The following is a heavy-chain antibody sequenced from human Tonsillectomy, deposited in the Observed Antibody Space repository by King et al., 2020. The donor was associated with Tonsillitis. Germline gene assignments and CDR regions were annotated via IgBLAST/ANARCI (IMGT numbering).Heavy chain of an antibody. Sequence: QLQESGPGLVKPSQTLSLTCTVSGGSVRSGNYYWSWIRQPAGKGLEWIGRIYTSGSTNYNPSLKSRVTISVDTSKNQFSLKLSSVTAADTAVYFCASVEMATYGHAFDIWGQGTMVTVSS. CDR2: IYTSGST. V-gene: IGHV4-61*02. CDR3: ASVEMATYGHAFDI. D-gene: IGHD5-24*01. CDR1: GGSVRSGNYY. J-gene: IGHJ3*02.